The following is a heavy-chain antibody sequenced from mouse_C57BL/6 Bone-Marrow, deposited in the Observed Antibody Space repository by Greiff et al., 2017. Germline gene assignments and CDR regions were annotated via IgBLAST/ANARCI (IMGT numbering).Heavy chain of an antibody. CDR2: INPNNGGT. CDR1: GYTFTDYY. Sequence: EVQLQQSGPELVKPGASVKISCKASGYTFTDYYMNWVKQSHGKSLEWIGDINPNNGGTSYNQKFKGKATLTVDKSSSTAYMELRSLTSEDSAVYYCARLHQANAMDYWGQGTSVTVSS. V-gene: IGHV1-26*01. CDR3: ARLHQANAMDY. J-gene: IGHJ4*01. D-gene: IGHD3-2*02.